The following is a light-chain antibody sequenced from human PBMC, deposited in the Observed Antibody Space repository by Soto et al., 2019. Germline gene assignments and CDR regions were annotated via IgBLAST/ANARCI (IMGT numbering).Light chain of an antibody. J-gene: IGKJ4*01. CDR2: GAS. Sequence: EIVMTQSPATLSVSPGERATLSCRASQSVSSNLAWYQQKPDQAPRLLIYGASTRATGIPARFSGSGSGTEFTLTSSSLEAEDFAGYYCQQYNNWLSTFGGGTKVEIK. CDR1: QSVSSN. V-gene: IGKV3-15*01. CDR3: QQYNNWLST.